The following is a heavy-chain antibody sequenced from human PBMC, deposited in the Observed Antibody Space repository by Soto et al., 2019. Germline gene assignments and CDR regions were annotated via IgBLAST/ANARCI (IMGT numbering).Heavy chain of an antibody. D-gene: IGHD3-3*01. V-gene: IGHV1-18*01. J-gene: IGHJ3*02. CDR2: ISAYNGNT. CDR3: AIIAPSITIFGVASDAFDI. CDR1: GYTFTSCG. Sequence: ASVKVSCNASGYTFTSCGISWVRQAPGQALEWMGWISAYNGNTNYAQKLQGRVTMTTDTSTSTAYMELRSLRSDDTAVYYCAIIAPSITIFGVASDAFDIWGQGTMVTVSS.